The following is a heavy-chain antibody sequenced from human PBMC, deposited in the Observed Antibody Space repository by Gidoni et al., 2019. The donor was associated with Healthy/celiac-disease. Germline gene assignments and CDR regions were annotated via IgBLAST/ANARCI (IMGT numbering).Heavy chain of an antibody. CDR1: GYTFTSYA. CDR2: INAGNGNT. Sequence: QVQLVQSGAEVKKPGASVKVSCKASGYTFTSYAMHWVRQAPGQRLEWMGWINAGNGNTKYSQKFQGRVTITRDTSASTAYMELSSLRSEDTAVYYCAILAATVPEGWFDPWGQGTLVTVSS. D-gene: IGHD6-13*01. V-gene: IGHV1-3*01. CDR3: AILAATVPEGWFDP. J-gene: IGHJ5*02.